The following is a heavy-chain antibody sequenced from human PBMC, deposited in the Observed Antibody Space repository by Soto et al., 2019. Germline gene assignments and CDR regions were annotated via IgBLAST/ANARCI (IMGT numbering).Heavy chain of an antibody. CDR3: ARVGDGYTAFDY. V-gene: IGHV3-21*01. CDR1: GFTFSSYS. CDR2: ISSSSSYI. Sequence: EVQLVESGGGLVKPGGSLRLSCAASGFTFSSYSMNWVRQAPGKGLEWVSSISSSSSYIYYADSVKGRFTISRDNAKNSLYLQMNSLRAEDTAVYYCARVGDGYTAFDYWGQGTLVNVSS. J-gene: IGHJ4*02. D-gene: IGHD3-16*01.